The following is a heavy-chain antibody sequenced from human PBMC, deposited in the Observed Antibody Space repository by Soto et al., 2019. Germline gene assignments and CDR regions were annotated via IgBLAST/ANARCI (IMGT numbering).Heavy chain of an antibody. V-gene: IGHV4-31*03. CDR2: IYYSGST. Sequence: SETLSLTCTVSGGSISSGGYYWSWIRQHPGKGLEWIGYIYYSGSTNYNPSLKSRVTISVDTSKNQFSLKLNSVTAADTAVYYCARGYGRNFDYWGQGTLVTVSS. CDR3: ARGYGRNFDY. J-gene: IGHJ4*02. D-gene: IGHD5-18*01. CDR1: GGSISSGGYY.